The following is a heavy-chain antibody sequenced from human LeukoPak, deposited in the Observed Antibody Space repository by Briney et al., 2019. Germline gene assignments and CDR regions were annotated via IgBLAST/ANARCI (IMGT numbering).Heavy chain of an antibody. D-gene: IGHD1-26*01. CDR1: GFTLSIQD. V-gene: IGHV3-13*01. Sequence: GGSLRLSCAASGFTLSIQDMVWVRQVSGKGLEWVSAIGAAGGTYYPGSVKGRFTTSREYAKNSLYLQMNGLRVGDTAVYYWARGWERGFDCWGQGTLVTVSS. J-gene: IGHJ4*02. CDR2: IGAAGGT. CDR3: ARGWERGFDC.